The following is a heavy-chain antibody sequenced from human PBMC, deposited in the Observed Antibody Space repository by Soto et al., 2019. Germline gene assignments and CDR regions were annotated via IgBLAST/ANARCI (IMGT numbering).Heavy chain of an antibody. D-gene: IGHD3-9*01. CDR2: ISVYNGDT. J-gene: IGHJ4*02. CDR1: GYTFGSYG. Sequence: QVQLMQSGTEVKKPGASVKVSCEASGYTFGSYGISWVRQAPGQGLEWMGWISVYNGDTNYAQKFQGRVTMTAVTPTDTAYMELRNLRSGDTAVYYCARGGFWAVKSFDWLPHFDYWGQGTLVTVSS. CDR3: ARGGFWAVKSFDWLPHFDY. V-gene: IGHV1-18*01.